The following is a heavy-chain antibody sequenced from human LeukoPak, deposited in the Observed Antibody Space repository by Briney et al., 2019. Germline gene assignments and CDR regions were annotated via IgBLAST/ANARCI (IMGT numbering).Heavy chain of an antibody. D-gene: IGHD3-22*01. Sequence: GASVKVSCKTAGYTFTGYYLHWVRQAPGRGLEWMGRINPNTGGTNFAQMFQGRVTMTRDTSINTAYMELSRLRSDDTAVYYCARVYSMTVVDRRAYSLAYWGQGTLVTVSS. CDR1: GYTFTGYY. J-gene: IGHJ4*02. CDR2: INPNTGGT. CDR3: ARVYSMTVVDRRAYSLAY. V-gene: IGHV1-2*02.